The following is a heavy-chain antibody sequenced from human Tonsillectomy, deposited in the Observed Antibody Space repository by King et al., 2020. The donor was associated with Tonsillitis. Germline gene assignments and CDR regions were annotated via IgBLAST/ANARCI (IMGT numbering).Heavy chain of an antibody. J-gene: IGHJ3*02. Sequence: HAQLVQSGGGVVQPGRSLRLSCAGSGFTFSTYGMHWVRQAPGKGLEWGAVILYDGSNKYYADSVKGRFTNSRDKPMHTLYLQMNSLRAEDTAVYYCARGSYSSTPDAFDIWGQGTMVTVSS. D-gene: IGHD2-15*01. CDR2: ILYDGSNK. CDR3: ARGSYSSTPDAFDI. CDR1: GFTFSTYG. V-gene: IGHV3-33*08.